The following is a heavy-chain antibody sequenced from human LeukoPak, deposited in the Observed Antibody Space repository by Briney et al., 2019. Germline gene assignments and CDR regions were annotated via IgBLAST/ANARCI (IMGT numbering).Heavy chain of an antibody. V-gene: IGHV4-39*02. D-gene: IGHD5-18*01. CDR3: ARAPGGYSYGRFDY. CDR1: GGSISGSSYY. CDR2: IYYSGST. Sequence: SETLSLTCTVSGGSISGSSYYWGWIRQPPGKGLEWIGSIYYSGSTYYNPSLKSRVTISVDTSKNQFSLKLNSVTAADTAVYYCARAPGGYSYGRFDYWGQGTLVTVSS. J-gene: IGHJ4*02.